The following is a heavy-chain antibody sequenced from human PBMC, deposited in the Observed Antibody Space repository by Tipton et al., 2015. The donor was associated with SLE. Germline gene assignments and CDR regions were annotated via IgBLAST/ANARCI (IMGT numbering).Heavy chain of an antibody. CDR3: ARDYYGSGSYKDY. J-gene: IGHJ4*02. CDR1: SSSSYY. D-gene: IGHD3-10*01. Sequence: SSSSYYWGWIRQPPGKGLEWVSAISGSGGSTYYADSVKGRFTISRDNSKNTLYLQMNSLRAEDTAVYYCARDYYGSGSYKDYWGQGTLVTVSS. V-gene: IGHV3-23*01. CDR2: ISGSGGST.